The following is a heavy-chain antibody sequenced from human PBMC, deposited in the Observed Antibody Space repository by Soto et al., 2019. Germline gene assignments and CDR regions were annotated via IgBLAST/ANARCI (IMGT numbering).Heavy chain of an antibody. D-gene: IGHD3-3*01. CDR3: ARDCTRSITIFGVVIVPWGMVV. CDR1: GYTFTSYD. Sequence: ASVRGSCKASGYTFTSYDINWVRQATGQGLEWMGWMNPNSGNTGYAQKFQGRVTMTRNTSISTAYMELSSLRSEDTAVYYCARDCTRSITIFGVVIVPWGMVVRGQGPTVTVSS. V-gene: IGHV1-8*01. CDR2: MNPNSGNT. J-gene: IGHJ6*02.